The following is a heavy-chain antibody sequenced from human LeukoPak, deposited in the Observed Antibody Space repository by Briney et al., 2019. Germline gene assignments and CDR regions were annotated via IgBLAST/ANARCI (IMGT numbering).Heavy chain of an antibody. J-gene: IGHJ4*02. V-gene: IGHV3-21*01. CDR1: GFTFSSYS. Sequence: GGSLRLSCAASGFTFSSYSLNWVRQAPGKGLEWVSSISSSSSYIYYADSVKGRFTISRDNAKNSLYLQMNSLRAEDTAVYYCARDLSPYYYGSGSYFYWGQGTLVTVSS. CDR3: ARDLSPYYYGSGSYFY. D-gene: IGHD3-10*01. CDR2: ISSSSSYI.